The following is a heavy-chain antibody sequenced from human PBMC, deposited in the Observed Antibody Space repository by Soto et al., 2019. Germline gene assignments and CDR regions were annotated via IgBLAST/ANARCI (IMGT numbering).Heavy chain of an antibody. CDR2: ISYDGNNQ. CDR3: AKDLDGRVYAVTPFDY. V-gene: IGHV3-30*18. D-gene: IGHD2-8*01. J-gene: IGHJ4*02. CDR1: GFVFSGYG. Sequence: QVQLVESGGGVVQPGRSLRLSCAASGFVFSGYGMHWVRQAPGKGLEWVAVISYDGNNQYYADSVKGRFIMSRDNSKNPVYLRMNSLSGEDSAVYYCAKDLDGRVYAVTPFDYWGQGTLVTVSS.